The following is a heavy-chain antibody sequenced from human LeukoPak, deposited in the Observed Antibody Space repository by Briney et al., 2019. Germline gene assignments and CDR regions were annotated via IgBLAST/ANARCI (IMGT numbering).Heavy chain of an antibody. J-gene: IGHJ4*02. V-gene: IGHV3-23*01. CDR2: ISGSGGST. Sequence: GGSLRLSCAASGFTFSSYAMSWVRQAPGKGLEWVSAISGSGGSTYYADSVKGRFTISRDNSKNTLYLQMNSLGAEDTAVYYCAKDRTILRNYFDYWGQGTLVTVSS. D-gene: IGHD3-9*01. CDR3: AKDRTILRNYFDY. CDR1: GFTFSSYA.